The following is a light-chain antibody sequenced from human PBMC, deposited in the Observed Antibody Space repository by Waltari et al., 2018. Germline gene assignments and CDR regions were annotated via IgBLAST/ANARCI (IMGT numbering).Light chain of an antibody. CDR3: QSYDSTTHWV. CDR1: SGNIVNNF. J-gene: IGLJ3*02. CDR2: DDD. V-gene: IGLV6-57*03. Sequence: NFMLTQPHSLSASPGKTVTISCSRSSGNIVNNFVQWFQQRPGRAPTTVIYDDDQRPSGVPDRFSGSIDFSSSSASLTISGLQAEDEADYYCQSYDSTTHWVFGGGTKLTVL.